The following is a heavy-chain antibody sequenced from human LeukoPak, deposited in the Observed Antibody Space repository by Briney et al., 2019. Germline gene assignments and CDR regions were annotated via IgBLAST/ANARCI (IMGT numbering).Heavy chain of an antibody. CDR1: GFIDSSNY. Sequence: GGSLRLSCAASGFIDSSNYMNWVRQAPGKGLEWVSVIYTGGNTYYADSVKGRFTISRDNSKNTLYLQMHSLRAEDTRVYYCASPSSGQSFDIGGKGTMVTVSS. D-gene: IGHD6-19*01. V-gene: IGHV3-53*01. CDR3: ASPSSGQSFDI. CDR2: IYTGGNT. J-gene: IGHJ3*02.